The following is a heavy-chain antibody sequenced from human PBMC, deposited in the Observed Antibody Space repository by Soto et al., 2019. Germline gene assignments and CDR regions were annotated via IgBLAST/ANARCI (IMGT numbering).Heavy chain of an antibody. D-gene: IGHD3-16*02. CDR1: GYTFTSYD. J-gene: IGHJ6*03. Sequence: ASVKVSCKASGYTFTSYDINWVRQATGQGLEWMGWMNPNSGNTGYAQKFQGRVTMTRNTSISTAYMELSSLRSEDTAVYYCARGLGGVIVTDYYYYMDVWGKGTTVTVSS. CDR2: MNPNSGNT. CDR3: ARGLGGVIVTDYYYYMDV. V-gene: IGHV1-8*01.